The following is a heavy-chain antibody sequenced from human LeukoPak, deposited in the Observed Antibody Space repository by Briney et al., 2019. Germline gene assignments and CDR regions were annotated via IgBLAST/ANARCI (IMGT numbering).Heavy chain of an antibody. Sequence: PGGSLRLSCAASGXTFSSYGMHWVRQAPGKGLEWVAVIWYDGSNKYYADSVKGRFTISRDDSKNTLYLQMNSLRAEDTAVYYCARADYGRTSWGQGTLVTVSS. J-gene: IGHJ4*02. CDR3: ARADYGRTS. CDR1: GXTFSSYG. D-gene: IGHD4-17*01. CDR2: IWYDGSNK. V-gene: IGHV3-33*01.